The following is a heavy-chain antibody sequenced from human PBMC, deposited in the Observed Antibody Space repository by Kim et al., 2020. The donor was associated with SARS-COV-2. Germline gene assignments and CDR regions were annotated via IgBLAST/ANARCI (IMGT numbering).Heavy chain of an antibody. Sequence: ASVKVSCKVSGYTLTELSMHWVRQAPGKGLEWMGGFDPEDGETIYAQKFQGRVTMTEDTSTDTAYMELSSLRSEDTAVYYCATDLLRIAVAGSPLTRMDYYYGMDVWGQGTTVTVSS. CDR3: ATDLLRIAVAGSPLTRMDYYYGMDV. D-gene: IGHD6-19*01. J-gene: IGHJ6*02. V-gene: IGHV1-24*01. CDR2: FDPEDGET. CDR1: GYTLTELS.